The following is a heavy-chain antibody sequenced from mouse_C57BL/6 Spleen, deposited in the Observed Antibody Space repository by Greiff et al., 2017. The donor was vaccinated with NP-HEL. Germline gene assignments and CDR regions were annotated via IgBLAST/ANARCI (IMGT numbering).Heavy chain of an antibody. J-gene: IGHJ1*03. V-gene: IGHV1-82*01. CDR2: IYPGDGDT. D-gene: IGHD1-1*01. CDR3: ASTVVARGYFDV. CDR1: GYAFSSSW. Sequence: QVQLKQSGPELVKPGASVKISCKASGYAFSSSWMNWVKQRPGKGLEWIGRIYPGDGDTNYNGKFKGKATLTADKSSSTAYMQLSSLTSEDSAVYFCASTVVARGYFDVWGTGTTVTVSS.